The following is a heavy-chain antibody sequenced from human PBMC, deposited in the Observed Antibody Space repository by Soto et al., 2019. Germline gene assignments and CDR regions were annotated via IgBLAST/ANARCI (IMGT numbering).Heavy chain of an antibody. J-gene: IGHJ3*02. CDR2: ISWNSGSI. CDR3: NAENSGYMWELLQLVDAFDI. Sequence: EVQLVESGGGLVQPGRSLRLSCAASGFTFDDYAMHWVRQAPGKGLEWVSGISWNSGSIGYADSVKGRFTISRDNAKNSLYLQMNSLRAEDTALYYCNAENSGYMWELLQLVDAFDIWGQGAIVTLSS. V-gene: IGHV3-9*01. CDR1: GFTFDDYA. D-gene: IGHD1-26*01.